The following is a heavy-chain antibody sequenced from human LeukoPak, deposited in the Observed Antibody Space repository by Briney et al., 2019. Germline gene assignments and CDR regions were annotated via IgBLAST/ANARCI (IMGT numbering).Heavy chain of an antibody. J-gene: IGHJ6*02. CDR3: ARGVAGTFQGGMDV. Sequence: SQTLSLTCAISGDSVSGNSPAWNWIRQSPSRGLEWLGRTYYRSKWYNDYAVSVKSRIAIIPDTSKNQFSLQLNSVTPEDTAVYYCARGVAGTFQGGMDVWGQGTTVTVSS. D-gene: IGHD2-21*01. V-gene: IGHV6-1*01. CDR2: TYYRSKWYN. CDR1: GDSVSGNSPA.